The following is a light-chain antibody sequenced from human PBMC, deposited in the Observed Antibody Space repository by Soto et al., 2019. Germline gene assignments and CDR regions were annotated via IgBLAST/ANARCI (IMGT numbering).Light chain of an antibody. CDR3: QQYYSTPYT. V-gene: IGKV4-1*01. CDR1: QSVLYSSNNKKY. Sequence: DIVMTQSPDSLAVFLGERATINCKSSQSVLYSSNNKKYLTWYQQKPGQPPKLLIYWASIRESGVPDRFSGSGSGTDFTLTISSLQAEDVAVYYCQQYYSTPYTFGQGTKLEIK. CDR2: WAS. J-gene: IGKJ2*01.